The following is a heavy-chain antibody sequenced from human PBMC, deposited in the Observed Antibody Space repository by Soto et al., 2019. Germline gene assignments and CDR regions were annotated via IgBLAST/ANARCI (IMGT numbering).Heavy chain of an antibody. Sequence: ASVKVSCKASGYTFPNYGISWVRQAPGQGLEWMGWINTYNGNTNHAQKLQGRVTMTTDTSTSTAYMELRSLRSDDTAVYYCARGVGSGTYYNQYNWFDPWGQGTLVTVSS. CDR1: GYTFPNYG. CDR3: ARGVGSGTYYNQYNWFDP. D-gene: IGHD3-10*01. J-gene: IGHJ5*02. V-gene: IGHV1-18*01. CDR2: INTYNGNT.